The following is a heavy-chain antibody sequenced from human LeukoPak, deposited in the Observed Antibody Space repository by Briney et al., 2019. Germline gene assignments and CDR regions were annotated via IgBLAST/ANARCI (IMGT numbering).Heavy chain of an antibody. Sequence: WASVKVSCKASGYTFTSNDINWVRQAPGQGPEWVGWINPNSGDSGYAQKFRGRVTITADESTSTAYMELRSLRYEDTAVYYWASAHTSVPGAYCSSTSCYIESAFDPWGQGTLVTVSS. J-gene: IGHJ5*02. CDR1: GYTFTSND. CDR2: INPNSGDS. CDR3: ASAHTSVPGAYCSSTSCYIESAFDP. D-gene: IGHD2-2*02. V-gene: IGHV1-8*03.